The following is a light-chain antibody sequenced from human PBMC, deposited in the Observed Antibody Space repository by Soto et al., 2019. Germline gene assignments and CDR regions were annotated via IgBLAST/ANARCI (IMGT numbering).Light chain of an antibody. CDR1: QSVNDNH. J-gene: IGKJ3*01. CDR3: QLSGGSPPRGT. V-gene: IGKV3-20*01. CDR2: GAS. Sequence: EVVLTQSPGTLSLSPGARATLSCRASQSVNDNHLAWYQQKGGQAPRLLIYGASTRATGVPERFSGSGFGKAYRLNINRLEPEDFALCYCQLSGGSPPRGTFVPGTTVEI.